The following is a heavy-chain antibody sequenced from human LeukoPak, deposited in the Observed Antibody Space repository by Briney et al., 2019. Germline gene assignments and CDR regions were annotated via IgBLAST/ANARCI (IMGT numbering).Heavy chain of an antibody. V-gene: IGHV4-59*12. CDR2: IYYSGST. Sequence: PSETLSLTCTVSGGSISSYYWSWIRQPPGKGLEWIGSIYYSGSTYYNPSLKSRVTISVDTSKNQFSLKLSSVTAADTAVYYCARLVHYNWFDPWGQGTLVTVSS. D-gene: IGHD6-13*01. J-gene: IGHJ5*02. CDR1: GGSISSYY. CDR3: ARLVHYNWFDP.